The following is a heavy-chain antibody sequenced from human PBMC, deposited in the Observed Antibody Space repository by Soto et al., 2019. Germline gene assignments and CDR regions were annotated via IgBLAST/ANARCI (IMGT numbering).Heavy chain of an antibody. CDR2: ISAYNGNT. J-gene: IGHJ6*02. V-gene: IGHV1-18*01. CDR3: ARDTTALGYYYGRDV. CDR1: GYTFDSHA. Sequence: QIQLVQSGAELKKPGASVKVSCKASGYTFDSHAIGWVRQAPGQGLEWMGWISAYNGNTKYAQKFQGRVTMTTDTSRNTAYMELRSLRSDDTAGYYCARDTTALGYYYGRDVWGQGTTVIVSS. D-gene: IGHD5-18*01.